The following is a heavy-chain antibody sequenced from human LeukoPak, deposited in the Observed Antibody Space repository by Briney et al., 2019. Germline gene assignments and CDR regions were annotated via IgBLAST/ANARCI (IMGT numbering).Heavy chain of an antibody. CDR3: AKAGSGWYTFDY. Sequence: GGSLRLSCAASGFTFTSYSMSWVRQAPGKGLEWVSAISGSGGSTYYADSVKGRFTISRDNSKNTLYLQMNSLRAEDTAVYYCAKAGSGWYTFDYWGQGTLVTVSS. CDR1: GFTFTSYS. J-gene: IGHJ4*02. CDR2: ISGSGGST. V-gene: IGHV3-23*01. D-gene: IGHD6-19*01.